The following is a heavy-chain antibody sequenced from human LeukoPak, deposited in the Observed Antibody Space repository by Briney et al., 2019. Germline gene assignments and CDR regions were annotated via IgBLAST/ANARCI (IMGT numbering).Heavy chain of an antibody. CDR2: INPSSGST. Sequence: ASVKVSCKASGYTFTSYYMHWVRQAPGQGLEWMGIINPSSGSTSYAQKFQGRVTMTRDTSTSTVYMELSSLRSEDTAVYYCAMYCSSTSCQDYWGQGTLVTVSS. CDR1: GYTFTSYY. CDR3: AMYCSSTSCQDY. J-gene: IGHJ4*02. V-gene: IGHV1-46*01. D-gene: IGHD2-2*01.